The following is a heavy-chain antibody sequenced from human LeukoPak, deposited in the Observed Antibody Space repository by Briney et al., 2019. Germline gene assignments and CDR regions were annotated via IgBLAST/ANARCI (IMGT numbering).Heavy chain of an antibody. CDR3: ARAGYYGDDAFDL. D-gene: IGHD4-17*01. V-gene: IGHV3-7*01. Sequence: QPGGSLRLSCAGFILSIGSYCMGGVRQAPGKGLEWVANIRQDGSEKYYVDSVKGRLTISRDNAKNSLYLQMNSLRAHDTVLYYCARAGYYGDDAFDLWGQGTMVTVSS. CDR2: IRQDGSEK. J-gene: IGHJ3*01. CDR1: ILSIGSYC.